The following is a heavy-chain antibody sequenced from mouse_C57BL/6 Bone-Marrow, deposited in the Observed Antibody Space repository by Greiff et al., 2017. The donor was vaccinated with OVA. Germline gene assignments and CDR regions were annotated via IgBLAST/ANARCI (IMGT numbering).Heavy chain of an antibody. CDR1: GYTFTSYW. CDR2: IDPSDSYT. Sequence: LQQPGAELVMPGASVKLSCKASGYTFTSYWMHWVKQRPGQGLEWIGEIDPSDSYTNYNQKFKGKSTLTVDKSSSTAYMQLSSLTSEDSAVYYCARELTLAMDYWGQGTSVTVSS. J-gene: IGHJ4*01. V-gene: IGHV1-69*01. CDR3: ARELTLAMDY. D-gene: IGHD1-1*01.